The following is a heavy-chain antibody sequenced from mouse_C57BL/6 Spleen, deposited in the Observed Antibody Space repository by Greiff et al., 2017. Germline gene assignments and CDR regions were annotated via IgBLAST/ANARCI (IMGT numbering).Heavy chain of an antibody. J-gene: IGHJ4*01. V-gene: IGHV10-3*01. CDR1: GFTFNTYA. D-gene: IGHD1-1*01. Sequence: EVQLVESGGGLVQPKGSLKLSCAASGFTFNTYAMHWVRQAPGKGWEWVARIRSKSSNYATYYADSVKDRFTISRDDSQSMRYLQMNNLKTEYTAMYYCVRDHYYVSSYCAMDYWGQGTSVTVSS. CDR3: VRDHYYVSSYCAMDY. CDR2: IRSKSSNYAT.